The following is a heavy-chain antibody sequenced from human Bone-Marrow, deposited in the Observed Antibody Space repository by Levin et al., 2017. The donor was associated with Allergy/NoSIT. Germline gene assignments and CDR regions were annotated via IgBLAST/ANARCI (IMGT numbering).Heavy chain of an antibody. CDR2: CRNKARSYTT. CDR1: GFSLSDHH. D-gene: IGHD3-10*01. CDR3: TRVMGSGIFAFDL. Sequence: GESLKISCAASGFSLSDHHMDWVRQAPGKGLEWVGRCRNKARSYTTEYAPSVKGRFTVSRDDSKNSVFLQMNSLKIEDTAVYYCTRVMGSGIFAFDLWGQGTTVTASS. V-gene: IGHV3-72*01. J-gene: IGHJ3*01.